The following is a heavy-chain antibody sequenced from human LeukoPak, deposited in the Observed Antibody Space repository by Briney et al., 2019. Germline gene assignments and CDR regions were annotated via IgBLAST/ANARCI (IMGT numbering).Heavy chain of an antibody. V-gene: IGHV3-21*01. CDR2: ISSSSSYI. CDR3: ARDKQLVPDY. J-gene: IGHJ4*02. D-gene: IGHD6-6*01. Sequence: TSGGSLRLSCAASGFTFSSYSMNWVRQAPGKGLEWVSSISSSSSYIYYADSVKGRFTISRDNAKNSLYLQMNSLRAEDTAVYYCARDKQLVPDYWGQGTLVTVSS. CDR1: GFTFSSYS.